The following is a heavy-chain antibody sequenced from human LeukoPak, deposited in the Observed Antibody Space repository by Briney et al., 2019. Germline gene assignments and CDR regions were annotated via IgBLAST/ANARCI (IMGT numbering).Heavy chain of an antibody. CDR3: AKDHTVTNIIDY. V-gene: IGHV3-23*01. J-gene: IGHJ4*02. Sequence: GGSLRLSCAASGFTFSSYAMSWVRQAPGKGLEWVSAISGSGGSTYYADSVKGRFTISRDNSKNTLYLQMNSLRAEDTVVYYCAKDHTVTNIIDYWGQGTLVTVSS. CDR2: ISGSGGST. CDR1: GFTFSSYA. D-gene: IGHD4-17*01.